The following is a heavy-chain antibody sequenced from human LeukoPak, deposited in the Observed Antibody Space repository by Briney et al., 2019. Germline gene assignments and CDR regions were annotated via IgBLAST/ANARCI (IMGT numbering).Heavy chain of an antibody. D-gene: IGHD6-19*01. Sequence: QPGGSLRLSCSASGFTFTSYSMHWVRQAPGKRLEYVSAINDNGGSTYYGDSVKGRFTISRDNSKNTLYLQMSSLRGDDTAIYYCVSRTSSGWYDFWGQGTLVIVSS. CDR3: VSRTSSGWYDF. V-gene: IGHV3-64D*09. CDR1: GFTFTSYS. CDR2: INDNGGST. J-gene: IGHJ5*01.